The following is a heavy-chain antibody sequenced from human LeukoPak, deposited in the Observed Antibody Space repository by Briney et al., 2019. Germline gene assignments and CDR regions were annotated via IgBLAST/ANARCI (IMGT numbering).Heavy chain of an antibody. CDR1: GGSISSYY. CDR2: IYYSGGT. CDR3: ARLGFSNSGSYLAPSGY. V-gene: IGHV4-59*08. J-gene: IGHJ4*02. Sequence: SETLSLTCTVSGGSISSYYWSWIRQPPGKGLEWIGYIYYSGGTNYNPSLKSRVTISVDTSKNQFSLKLSSVTAADTAVYYCARLGFSNSGSYLAPSGYWGQGTLVTVSS. D-gene: IGHD1-26*01.